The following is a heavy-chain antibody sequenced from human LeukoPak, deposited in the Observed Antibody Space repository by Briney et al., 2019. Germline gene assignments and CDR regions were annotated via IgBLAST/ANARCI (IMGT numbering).Heavy chain of an antibody. Sequence: GGSLRLSCAASGFTFSSYSMNWVRQAPGKGLEWVSSISSSSSYIYYADSVKGRFTISRDNSKNTLYLQMNSLRAEDTAVYYCARDGWNYYDSSGQEVFDYWGQGTLVTVSS. CDR1: GFTFSSYS. J-gene: IGHJ4*02. V-gene: IGHV3-21*01. CDR2: ISSSSSYI. D-gene: IGHD3-22*01. CDR3: ARDGWNYYDSSGQEVFDY.